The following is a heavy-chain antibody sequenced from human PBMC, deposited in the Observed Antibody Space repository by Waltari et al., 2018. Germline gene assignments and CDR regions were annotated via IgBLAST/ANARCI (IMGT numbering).Heavy chain of an antibody. D-gene: IGHD2-8*01. J-gene: IGHJ4*02. CDR2: ISCSGGTT. Sequence: EVELLESGGGLVQPGGTLRLSCAASGFTFNNFAMSWVRQAPGEGLEWVSAISCSGGTTYYADSVKGRFTISRDNSRNVLNLPMNTLSAEDTAVYYCAKDRCTDGQCYTYFDYWGQGALITVSS. CDR1: GFTFNNFA. V-gene: IGHV3-23*01. CDR3: AKDRCTDGQCYTYFDY.